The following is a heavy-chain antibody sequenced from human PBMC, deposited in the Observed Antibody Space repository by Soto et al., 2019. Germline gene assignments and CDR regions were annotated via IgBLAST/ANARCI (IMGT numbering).Heavy chain of an antibody. Sequence: QEQLVQSGAEVKEPGASVKVSCKASGYTFINYYIHWVRQAPGQGLEPMAIINPMGGSTNYAQEFQGRVTLTSDTSTSTVYMELSSLRFEDTALFYCARDLAAGDLWGQGTLVTVSS. V-gene: IGHV1-46*01. J-gene: IGHJ5*02. CDR1: GYTFINYY. D-gene: IGHD6-13*01. CDR3: ARDLAAGDL. CDR2: INPMGGST.